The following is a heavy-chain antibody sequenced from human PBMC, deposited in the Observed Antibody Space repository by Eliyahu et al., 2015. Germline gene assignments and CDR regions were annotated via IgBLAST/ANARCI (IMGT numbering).Heavy chain of an antibody. Sequence: QVQLVQSGAEVKKPGASVKVSCKASGYTFTSYDINWVXQATGQGLEWMGWMNPNSGNTGYAQKFQGRVTMTRNTSISTAYMELSSLRSEDTAVYYCARQAPNCSGGSCYRSGPFDYWGQGTLVTVSS. D-gene: IGHD2-15*01. CDR1: GYTFTSYD. V-gene: IGHV1-8*01. CDR2: MNPNSGNT. J-gene: IGHJ4*02. CDR3: ARQAPNCSGGSCYRSGPFDY.